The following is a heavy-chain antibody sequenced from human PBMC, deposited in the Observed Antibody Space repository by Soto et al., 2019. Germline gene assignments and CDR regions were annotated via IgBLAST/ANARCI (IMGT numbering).Heavy chain of an antibody. CDR1: GYTFTSYG. Sequence: ASVKVSCKASGYTFTSYGISWVRQAPGQGLEWMGWISVYNGNTDYAQKFQGRVTMTTDTSTSTAYMELRSLRSDDTAVYYCVKEVAPCCGWSYYFDYWGQGTLVTVSS. J-gene: IGHJ4*02. CDR3: VKEVAPCCGWSYYFDY. CDR2: ISVYNGNT. V-gene: IGHV1-18*04. D-gene: IGHD6-19*01.